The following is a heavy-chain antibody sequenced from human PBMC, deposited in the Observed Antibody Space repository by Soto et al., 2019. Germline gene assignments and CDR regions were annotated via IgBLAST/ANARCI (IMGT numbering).Heavy chain of an antibody. CDR2: IYHSGSN. D-gene: IGHD3-3*01. J-gene: IGHJ4*02. V-gene: IGHV4-4*02. Sequence: QVQLQESGPGLVKPSGTLSLTCAVSGGSISSSNWWSWVRQPPGKGLEWIGEIYHSGSNNYNPSLKSRVTLSVDKSKNQFSLKLSSVTAADTAVYYCARLMHVEWPFDYWGQGTLVTVSS. CDR3: ARLMHVEWPFDY. CDR1: GGSISSSNW.